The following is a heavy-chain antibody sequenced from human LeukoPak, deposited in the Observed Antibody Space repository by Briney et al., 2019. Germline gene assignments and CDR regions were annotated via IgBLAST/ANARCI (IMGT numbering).Heavy chain of an antibody. CDR2: ISTTGSTK. D-gene: IGHD2-15*01. Sequence: GGSLRLSCAASGFTFSDYYMSWIRQAPGKGLEWVSYISTTGSTKTYADSVKGRFTISRDDAKNSLYLQTNSLRAGDTAVYYWARVPRPVTDIDLWGQGTLVTVSS. CDR1: GFTFSDYY. CDR3: ARVPRPVTDIDL. V-gene: IGHV3-11*01. J-gene: IGHJ4*01.